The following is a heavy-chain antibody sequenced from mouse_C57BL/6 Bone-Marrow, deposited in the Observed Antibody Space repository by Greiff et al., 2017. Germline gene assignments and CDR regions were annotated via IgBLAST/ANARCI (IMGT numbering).Heavy chain of an antibody. CDR3: ASPIYYYGSSYSY. CDR1: GYTFTSYW. CDR2: INPSNGGT. Sequence: VQLQQPGPELVKPGASVKLSCKASGYTFTSYWMHWVKQRPGQGLEWIGNINPSNGGTNYNEKFKSKATLTVDKSSSTAYMQLSSLTSEDSAVYYCASPIYYYGSSYSYWGQGTTLTVSS. D-gene: IGHD1-1*01. V-gene: IGHV1-53*01. J-gene: IGHJ2*01.